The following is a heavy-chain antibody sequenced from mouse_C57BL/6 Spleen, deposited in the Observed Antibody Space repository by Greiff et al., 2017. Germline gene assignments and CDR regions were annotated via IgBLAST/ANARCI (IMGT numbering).Heavy chain of an antibody. CDR3: ARRGSSLFDY. CDR2: IDPSDSYT. D-gene: IGHD1-1*01. J-gene: IGHJ2*01. Sequence: QVQLQQPGAELVKPGASVKLSCKASGYTFTSYWMQWVKQRPGQGLEWIGEIDPSDSYTNYNQKFKGKATLTVDPSSSTAYMQLSSLTSEDSAVYYCARRGSSLFDYWGQGTTLTVSS. V-gene: IGHV1-50*01. CDR1: GYTFTSYW.